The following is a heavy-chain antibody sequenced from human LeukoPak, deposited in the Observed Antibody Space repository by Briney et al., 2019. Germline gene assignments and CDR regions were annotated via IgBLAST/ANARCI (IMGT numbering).Heavy chain of an antibody. Sequence: KPSETLPLTCTVSGGPIRSYLWIWIRQPPGKGLEWIGYIYSSGSTNYNPSFTSRVTISVDTSKNQFSLKLRSVTATDTAVYYCARETGNLIYYFDYWGQGTLVTVSS. CDR3: ARETGNLIYYFDY. J-gene: IGHJ4*02. V-gene: IGHV4-59*01. CDR2: IYSSGST. D-gene: IGHD7-27*01. CDR1: GGPIRSYL.